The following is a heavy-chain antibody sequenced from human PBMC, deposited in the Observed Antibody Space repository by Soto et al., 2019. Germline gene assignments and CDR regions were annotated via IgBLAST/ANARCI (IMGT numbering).Heavy chain of an antibody. D-gene: IGHD3-16*01. CDR1: GFTFSNYG. CDR3: ARAPGEIGDY. CDR2: ISHDGGNK. Sequence: QVQLVESGGGVVQPGTSLRLSCTASGFTFSNYGMHWVRQAPGKGLEWVAAISHDGGNKFYADTVKGRFTISRDNSKNTLYLQMNSLRVEDTAVYYCARAPGEIGDYWGQGTLVTVSS. J-gene: IGHJ4*02. V-gene: IGHV3-30*03.